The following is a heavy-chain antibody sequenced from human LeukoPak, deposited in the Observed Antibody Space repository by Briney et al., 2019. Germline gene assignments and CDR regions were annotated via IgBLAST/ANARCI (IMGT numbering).Heavy chain of an antibody. CDR2: IKSKTDGGTT. Sequence: GGSLRLSCAASGFTFSSYVMHWVRQAPGKGLEWVGRIKSKTDGGTTDYAAPVKGRFTISRDDSKNTLYLQMNSLKTEDTAVYYCTLISGFLGYWGQGTLVTVSS. D-gene: IGHD3-22*01. J-gene: IGHJ4*02. CDR3: TLISGFLGY. CDR1: GFTFSSYV. V-gene: IGHV3-15*01.